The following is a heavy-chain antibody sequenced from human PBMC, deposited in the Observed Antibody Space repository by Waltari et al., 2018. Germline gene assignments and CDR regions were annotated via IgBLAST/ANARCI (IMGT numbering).Heavy chain of an antibody. CDR1: EFTFRSYA. D-gene: IGHD3-22*01. CDR3: ARDYCDRTNCHGMDV. V-gene: IGHV3-30*04. CDR2: ISYNGRNI. Sequence: QVQLVESGGGVVQPGRSLRLSCAASEFTFRSYAMHWVRQAPGKGLEWVAGISYNGRNIYYEDSVKGRFTISRDNSNKTLYLQMNSLRPEDTAVYYCARDYCDRTNCHGMDVWGQGTTVTVSS. J-gene: IGHJ6*02.